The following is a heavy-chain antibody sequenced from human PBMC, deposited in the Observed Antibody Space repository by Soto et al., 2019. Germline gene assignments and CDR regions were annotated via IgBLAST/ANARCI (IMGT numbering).Heavy chain of an antibody. CDR1: GGSLSSGGYS. J-gene: IGHJ5*02. CDR3: ARVPYP. V-gene: IGHV4-30-2*01. CDR2: IYHSGST. Sequence: TSETLSLTWAVSGGSLSSGGYSWSWIRQPPGKGLEWIAYIYHSGSTYYNPSLKSRVTISVDRSKNQFSLKLSSMTAADTAVYYCARVPYPWGQGTLVTVSS.